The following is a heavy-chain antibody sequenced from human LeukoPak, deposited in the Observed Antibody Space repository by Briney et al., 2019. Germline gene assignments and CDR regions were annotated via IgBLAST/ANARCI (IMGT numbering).Heavy chain of an antibody. Sequence: PSETLSLTCTVSGYSINSGYYWGWIRQPPGKGLEWIGSIYHSGSTYYNPSLKSRVTISIDTSKNQFSLKLSSVTAADTAVYYCARVHIAVAGSSVDYWGQGTLVTVSS. CDR3: ARVHIAVAGSSVDY. J-gene: IGHJ4*02. CDR1: GYSINSGYY. CDR2: IYHSGST. V-gene: IGHV4-38-2*02. D-gene: IGHD6-19*01.